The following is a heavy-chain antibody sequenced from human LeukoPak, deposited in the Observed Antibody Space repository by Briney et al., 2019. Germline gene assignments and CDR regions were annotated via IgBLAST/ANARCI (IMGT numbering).Heavy chain of an antibody. D-gene: IGHD5-12*01. Sequence: GGSLRLSCAASGFTFSSYAMSWVRQAPGKGLEWVSAISGSGGSTYYADSVKGRFTISRDNSKNTLYLQMNSLRAEDTAVYYCARALQTIVATTVSHWGQGTMVTVSS. J-gene: IGHJ3*01. CDR1: GFTFSSYA. CDR3: ARALQTIVATTVSH. V-gene: IGHV3-23*01. CDR2: ISGSGGST.